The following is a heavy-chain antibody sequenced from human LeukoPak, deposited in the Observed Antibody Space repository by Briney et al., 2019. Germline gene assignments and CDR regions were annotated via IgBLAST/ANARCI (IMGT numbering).Heavy chain of an antibody. CDR1: GFTFSNFW. CDR3: AAGWYYYGMDV. V-gene: IGHV3-7*03. Sequence: GGSLRLSCTASGFTFSNFWMGWVRQAPGKGLEWVANIKQDGSEKYYVDSAKGRFTISRDNAKNSLYLQMNSLRAEDTAVYYCAAGWYYYGMDVWGQGTTVTVSS. J-gene: IGHJ6*02. CDR2: IKQDGSEK. D-gene: IGHD6-19*01.